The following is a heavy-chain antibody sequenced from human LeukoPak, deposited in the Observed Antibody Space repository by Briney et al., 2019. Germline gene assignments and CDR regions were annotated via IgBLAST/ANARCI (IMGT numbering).Heavy chain of an antibody. J-gene: IGHJ4*02. V-gene: IGHV3-30*18. D-gene: IGHD3-22*01. CDR3: ANLEMIGMRGLDY. Sequence: HPGGSLRLSCAASGFAFSSYGTHWVRQAPGKGLEWVAVISYDGSNKYYADSVKGRFTISRDNSKNTLYLQMNSLRAEDTAVYYCANLEMIGMRGLDYWGQGTLVTVSS. CDR1: GFAFSSYG. CDR2: ISYDGSNK.